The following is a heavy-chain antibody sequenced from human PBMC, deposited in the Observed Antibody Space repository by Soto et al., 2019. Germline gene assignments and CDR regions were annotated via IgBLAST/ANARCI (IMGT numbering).Heavy chain of an antibody. J-gene: IGHJ3*02. CDR1: GASLGGFH. CDR3: ARSPLGYDYVRQTWREVGDSFDI. D-gene: IGHD3-16*01. V-gene: IGHV4-34*12. Sequence: PSETLSLTCAIYGASLGGFHWTWLRQAPGKGLEWIGELIHGGSTSYNPSLKGRVSFSLDTSKNQFSLHLMSVTAADTAVYYCARSPLGYDYVRQTWREVGDSFDIWGRGTLVTVSS. CDR2: LIHGGST.